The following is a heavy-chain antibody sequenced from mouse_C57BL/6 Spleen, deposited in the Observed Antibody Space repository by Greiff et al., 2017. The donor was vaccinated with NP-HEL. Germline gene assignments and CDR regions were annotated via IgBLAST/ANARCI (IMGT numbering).Heavy chain of an antibody. J-gene: IGHJ3*01. V-gene: IGHV1-4*01. CDR1: GYTFTSYT. Sequence: QVQLQQSGAELARPGASVKMSCKASGYTFTSYTMHWVNQRPGQGLEWIGYINPSSGYTKYNQKFKDKATLTADKSSSTAYMQLSSRTSEDSAVYYCARGGDYGSSYGWFAYWGQGTLVTVSA. CDR3: ARGGDYGSSYGWFAY. CDR2: INPSSGYT. D-gene: IGHD1-1*01.